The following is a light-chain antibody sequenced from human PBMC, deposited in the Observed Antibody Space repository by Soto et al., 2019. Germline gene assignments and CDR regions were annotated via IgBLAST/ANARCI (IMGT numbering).Light chain of an antibody. CDR1: SSDVGRYNY. Sequence: QSALTQPASVSGSPGQSITISCTGTSSDVGRYNYVSWYQQHPGKAPKLIIYDVSYRPSGVSDRFSGSKSGNTASLTISGLQAADEADYYCSSYTGSSTSFGGGTKLTVL. CDR2: DVS. J-gene: IGLJ3*02. CDR3: SSYTGSSTS. V-gene: IGLV2-14*01.